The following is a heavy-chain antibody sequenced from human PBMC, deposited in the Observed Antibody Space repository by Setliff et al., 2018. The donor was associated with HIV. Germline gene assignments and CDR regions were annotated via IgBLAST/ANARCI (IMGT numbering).Heavy chain of an antibody. CDR1: GYTFTSYY. V-gene: IGHV1-46*01. CDR2: IKPSGGST. Sequence: ASVKVSCKASGYTFTSYYMHWVRQAPGQGLEWMGIIKPSGGSTSYAQKFQGRVTMTRDTSTSTVYMELSSLRSEDTAVYYCARDVDTATYYYYGMDVWGQGTTVTVSS. D-gene: IGHD5-18*01. CDR3: ARDVDTATYYYYGMDV. J-gene: IGHJ6*02.